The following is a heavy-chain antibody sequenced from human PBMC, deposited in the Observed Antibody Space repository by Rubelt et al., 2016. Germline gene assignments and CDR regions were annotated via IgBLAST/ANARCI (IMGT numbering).Heavy chain of an antibody. J-gene: IGHJ4*02. D-gene: IGHD2-21*02. CDR1: GLTFSIYA. CDR2: IYSGGST. CDR3: AKDRPCKSGGDCYKYCFSY. Sequence: GGSLRLSCAASGLTFSIYAMNWVRQAPGKGLEWVSGIYSGGSTYYADSVKGRFTISRDNSKNTLYLQMNSLRAEDTAVYYCAKDRPCKSGGDCYKYCFSYWVPGTLVTVSS. V-gene: IGHV3-23*03.